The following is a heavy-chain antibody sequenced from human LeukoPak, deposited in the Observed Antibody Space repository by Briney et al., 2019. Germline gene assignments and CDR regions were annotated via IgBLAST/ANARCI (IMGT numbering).Heavy chain of an antibody. CDR1: GGSISSSSYY. D-gene: IGHD3-9*01. Sequence: SGTLSLTCTVSGGSISSSSYYWGWIRQPPGKGLEWIGSIYYSGSTYYNPSLKSRVTISVDTSKNQFSLKLSSVTAADTAVYYCARRGYYDILTGDDAFDIWGQGTMVTVSS. CDR3: ARRGYYDILTGDDAFDI. V-gene: IGHV4-39*01. J-gene: IGHJ3*02. CDR2: IYYSGST.